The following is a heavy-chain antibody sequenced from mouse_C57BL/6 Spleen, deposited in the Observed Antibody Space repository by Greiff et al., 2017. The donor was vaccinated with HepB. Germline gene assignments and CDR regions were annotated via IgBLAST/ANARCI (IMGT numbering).Heavy chain of an antibody. J-gene: IGHJ2*01. CDR3: ARGELLRYSFDY. V-gene: IGHV5-17*01. Sequence: EVMLVESGGGLVKPGGSLKLSCAASGFTFSDYGMHWVRQAPEKGLEWVAYISSGSSTIYYADTVKGRFTISRDNAKNTLFLQMTSLRSEDTAMYYCARGELLRYSFDYWGQGTTLTVSS. CDR1: GFTFSDYG. D-gene: IGHD1-1*01. CDR2: ISSGSSTI.